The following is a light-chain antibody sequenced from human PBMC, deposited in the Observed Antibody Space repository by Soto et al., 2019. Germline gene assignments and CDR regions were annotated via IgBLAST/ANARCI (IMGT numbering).Light chain of an antibody. V-gene: IGLV1-51*01. CDR1: SFNIGKNY. CDR2: DNN. CDR3: GTWDRSLSVV. J-gene: IGLJ2*01. Sequence: QSVLTQPPSVSAAPGQKVTIFCSGSSFNIGKNYVSWYQQFPGAAPKLLIYDNNQPPSGIPDRFSGSKSGTSASLAITGLQTGDEAHYYCGTWDRSLSVVFGGGTKLTVL.